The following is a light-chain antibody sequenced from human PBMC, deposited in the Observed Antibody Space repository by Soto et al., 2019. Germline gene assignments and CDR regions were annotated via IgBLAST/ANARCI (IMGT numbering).Light chain of an antibody. CDR3: ASHTTSDTRV. CDR2: EVS. V-gene: IGLV2-14*01. CDR1: SGDVGAYDY. Sequence: QSALTQPASVSGSPGQSIAISCTGTSGDVGAYDYVSWYQHHPDKAPKLMIYEVSNRPSGVSDRFSGSKSVYTATLTISGLQADDEADYYCASHTTSDTRVFGTGTKVTVL. J-gene: IGLJ1*01.